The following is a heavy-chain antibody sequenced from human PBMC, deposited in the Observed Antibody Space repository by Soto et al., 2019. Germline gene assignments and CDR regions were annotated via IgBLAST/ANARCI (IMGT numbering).Heavy chain of an antibody. D-gene: IGHD3-9*01. CDR1: GGSISSSSYY. J-gene: IGHJ5*02. Sequence: SETLSLTCTVSGGSISSSSYYWGWIRQPPGKGLEWIGSIYYSGSTYYNPSLKSRVTISVDTSKNQFSLKLSSVTAADTAVYYCARQQEYYDILTGYYTGAYNWFDPWGQGTLVTVSS. CDR3: ARQQEYYDILTGYYTGAYNWFDP. CDR2: IYYSGST. V-gene: IGHV4-39*01.